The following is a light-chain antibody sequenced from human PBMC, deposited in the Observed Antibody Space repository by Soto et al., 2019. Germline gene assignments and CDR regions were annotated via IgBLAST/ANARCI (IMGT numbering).Light chain of an antibody. CDR2: DVN. Sequence: TEPASESVSPGQSITISYNGTNSDVGGCNYVSYYLQHPGKAPKFMIYDVNNRPSGVSIRFSGSKSGNTASLTFSGLQAEDEADYYCSSYTKSSPVFGDGTKVTVL. J-gene: IGLJ1*01. CDR1: NSDVGGCNY. V-gene: IGLV2-14*01. CDR3: SSYTKSSPV.